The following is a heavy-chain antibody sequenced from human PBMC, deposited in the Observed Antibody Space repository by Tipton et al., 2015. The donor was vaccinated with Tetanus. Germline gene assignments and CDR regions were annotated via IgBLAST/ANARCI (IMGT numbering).Heavy chain of an antibody. CDR1: GFTFSTSW. CDR3: ARDMMYSSSAYPPPFDH. CDR2: LYSGGGP. J-gene: IGHJ4*02. D-gene: IGHD6-6*01. Sequence: SLRLSCVASGFTFSTSWMHWVRQVPGKGLEWVSVLYSGGGPNYADSVKGRFTISRDNSKNIMYLQMNNLRADDTALYYCARDMMYSSSAYPPPFDHWGQGTLVTVSS. V-gene: IGHV3-NL1*01.